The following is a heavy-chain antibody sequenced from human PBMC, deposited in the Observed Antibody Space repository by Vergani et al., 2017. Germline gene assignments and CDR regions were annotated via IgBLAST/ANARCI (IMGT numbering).Heavy chain of an antibody. Sequence: QGQLQESGPGLLKPSQPLSLTCTVSGASITGVCYYWGWNRHPAGKGLDWIGRIYLRGGTNYNPSRKSRVTISVNTSKNQFTLTLSSVTAADAAVYYCARSSIGTTVFDYWGQGILVTVSS. V-gene: IGHV4-61*02. D-gene: IGHD1-7*01. J-gene: IGHJ4*02. CDR2: IYLRGGT. CDR3: ARSSIGTTVFDY. CDR1: GASITGVCYY.